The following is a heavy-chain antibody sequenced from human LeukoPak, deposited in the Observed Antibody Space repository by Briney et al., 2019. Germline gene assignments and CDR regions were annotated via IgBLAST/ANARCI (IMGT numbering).Heavy chain of an antibody. CDR1: GFTFSSYA. Sequence: PGGSLRLSCAASGFTFSSYAMSWVRQAPGKGLEWIGYIYYSGSTNYNPSLKSRVTISVDTSKNQFSLKLSSVTATDTAVYYCARTLTAMGHNWFDPWGQGTLVTVSS. D-gene: IGHD5-18*01. V-gene: IGHV4-59*01. CDR3: ARTLTAMGHNWFDP. J-gene: IGHJ5*02. CDR2: IYYSGST.